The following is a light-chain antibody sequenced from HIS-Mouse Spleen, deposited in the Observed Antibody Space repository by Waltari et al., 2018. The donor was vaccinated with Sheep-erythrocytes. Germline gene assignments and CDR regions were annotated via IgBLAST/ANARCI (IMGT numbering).Light chain of an antibody. CDR3: CSYAGSSTPWV. V-gene: IGLV2-23*01. J-gene: IGLJ3*02. Sequence: QSALTQPASVSGSPGQSITISCTGTSSDVGSHTLVSWYQQHPGQAPKRMIYEGSKRPSGVSNRFSGSKSGNTASLTISGLQAEDEADYYCCSYAGSSTPWVFGGGTKLTVL. CDR2: EGS. CDR1: SSDVGSHTL.